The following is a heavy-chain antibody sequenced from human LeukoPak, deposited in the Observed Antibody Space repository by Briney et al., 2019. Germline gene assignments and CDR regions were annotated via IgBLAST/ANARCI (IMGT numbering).Heavy chain of an antibody. Sequence: GGSLRLSCAASGFTFSSYGMHWVRQTPGKGLEWLANIKEDGSRKYHVDSVKGRFTISRDNAKKSLFLQMNGLRAEDTAVYYCARDGVTSSVVYWGQGTLVTVSS. CDR2: IKEDGSRK. V-gene: IGHV3-7*01. J-gene: IGHJ4*02. CDR3: ARDGVTSSVVY. D-gene: IGHD2-21*02. CDR1: GFTFSSYG.